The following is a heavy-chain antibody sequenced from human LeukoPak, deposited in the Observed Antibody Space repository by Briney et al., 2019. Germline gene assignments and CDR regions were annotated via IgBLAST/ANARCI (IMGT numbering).Heavy chain of an antibody. D-gene: IGHD4-17*01. J-gene: IGHJ4*02. CDR1: GYTFTSYD. CDR2: MNPNSGNT. V-gene: IGHV1-8*03. CDR3: ARAPYGDYGGD. Sequence: ASVKVSCKASGYTFTSYDINWVRQATGQGLEWMGWMNPNSGNTGYAQKFQGRVTITTHTSISTAYMELSSLRSEDTAVYYCARAPYGDYGGDWGRGTLVTVSS.